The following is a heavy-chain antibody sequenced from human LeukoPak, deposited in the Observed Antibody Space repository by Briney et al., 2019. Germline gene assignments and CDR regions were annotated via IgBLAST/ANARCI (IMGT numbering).Heavy chain of an antibody. CDR2: INHSGST. Sequence: SETLSLTCAVYGGSFSGYYWSWVRQPPGKGLEWIGEINHSGSTNYNPSLKSRVTISVETSKNQFSLKMSSVTAADTAVYYCARDNPSVYSSSWYDAFDIWGQGTVVTVSS. V-gene: IGHV4-34*01. CDR1: GGSFSGYY. D-gene: IGHD6-13*01. J-gene: IGHJ3*02. CDR3: ARDNPSVYSSSWYDAFDI.